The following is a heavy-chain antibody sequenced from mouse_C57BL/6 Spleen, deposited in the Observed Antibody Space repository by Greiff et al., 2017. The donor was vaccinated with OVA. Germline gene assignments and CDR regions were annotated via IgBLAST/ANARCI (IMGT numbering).Heavy chain of an antibody. J-gene: IGHJ3*01. V-gene: IGHV5-17*01. CDR2: ISSGSSTI. D-gene: IGHD1-1*01. CDR1: GFTFSDYG. Sequence: DVKLVESGGGLVKPGGSLKLSCAASGFTFSDYGMHWVRQAPEKGLEWVAYISSGSSTIYYADTVKGRFTISRDNAKNTLFLQMTSLRSEDTAMYYCARSYYYGSSYVWFACWGQGTLVTVSA. CDR3: ARSYYYGSSYVWFAC.